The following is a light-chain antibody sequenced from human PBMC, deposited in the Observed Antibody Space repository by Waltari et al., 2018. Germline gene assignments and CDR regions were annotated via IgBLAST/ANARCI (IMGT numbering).Light chain of an antibody. CDR2: GNN. J-gene: IGLJ2*01. CDR1: SSNIGTPYD. CDR3: HSYDSILSTSV. V-gene: IGLV1-40*01. Sequence: QSVLTQPPSVSGAPGQRVTISCTGSSSNIGTPYDVHWYQQFPGTAPKLLIYGNNNRASGVPERFSGSRFGSSASLAITGLQAEDEAYYYCHSYDSILSTSVFGGGTKVTVL.